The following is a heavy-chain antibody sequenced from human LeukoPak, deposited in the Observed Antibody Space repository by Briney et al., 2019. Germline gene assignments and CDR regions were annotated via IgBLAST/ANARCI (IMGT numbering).Heavy chain of an antibody. CDR1: GYSFTTYW. V-gene: IGHV5-51*01. CDR3: ARLSSSSGFWFDY. CDR2: IYPGDSDT. Sequence: PGESLKISCKGSGYSFTTYWIGWVRQMPGKGLEWMGIIYPGDSDTRYSPSFQGQVTISADKSINTAYLQWSSLKASNTAMYYCARLSSSSGFWFDYWGQGTLVTVSS. D-gene: IGHD6-6*01. J-gene: IGHJ4*02.